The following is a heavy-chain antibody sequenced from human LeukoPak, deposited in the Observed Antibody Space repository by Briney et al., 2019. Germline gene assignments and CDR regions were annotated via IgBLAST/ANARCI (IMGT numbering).Heavy chain of an antibody. CDR2: IWYDGNNK. CDR3: AKGGFHDFWTGTSDALDI. V-gene: IGHV3-33*06. CDR1: GFTCSSYG. J-gene: IGHJ3*02. D-gene: IGHD3-3*01. Sequence: LPGMSLRLSSAASGFTCSSYGMHWVRQAPGKGPEWVAVIWYDGNNKYYANSVKGRFIISRDNYKSTLYLQMNSLRAEDTALYYCAKGGFHDFWTGTSDALDIWGQGTMVTV.